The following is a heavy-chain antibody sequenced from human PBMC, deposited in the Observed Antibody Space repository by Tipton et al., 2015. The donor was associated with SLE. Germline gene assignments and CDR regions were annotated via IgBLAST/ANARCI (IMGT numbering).Heavy chain of an antibody. Sequence: QVQLVQSGAEVKKPGASVQVSCKTSGYSFIGYYLHWVRQAPGQGLEWMGWISASNGNTNYAQKLQGRVTMTTDTSTSTAYMELRSLRSDDTAVYYCARDPYSGYDWGYGMDVWGQGTTVTVSS. CDR1: GYSFIGYY. J-gene: IGHJ6*02. V-gene: IGHV1-18*01. CDR2: ISASNGNT. CDR3: ARDPYSGYDWGYGMDV. D-gene: IGHD5-12*01.